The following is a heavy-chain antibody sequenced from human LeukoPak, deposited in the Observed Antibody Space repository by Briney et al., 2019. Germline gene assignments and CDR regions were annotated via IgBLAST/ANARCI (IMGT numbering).Heavy chain of an antibody. V-gene: IGHV5-51*01. CDR3: SRGSRVFAHYDTSGYYSAFDI. D-gene: IGHD3-22*01. CDR1: GYSFTSYW. J-gene: IGHJ3*02. CDR2: IYPGDPDT. Sequence: GESLKISCKGSGYSFTSYWIAWVRQMPGKGLEWMGIIYPGDPDTRYSPSFQGQVTISADKSISTAYLQWSSLRASDTAMCYCSRGSRVFAHYDTSGYYSAFDIWSQGTMVTVSS.